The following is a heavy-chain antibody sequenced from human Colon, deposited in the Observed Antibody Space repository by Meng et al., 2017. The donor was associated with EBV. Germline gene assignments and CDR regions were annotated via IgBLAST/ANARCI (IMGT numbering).Heavy chain of an antibody. CDR3: ARGKQDAWELLAY. D-gene: IGHD1-26*01. Sequence: QGLLQELGPELVKSSATLSLTCGVSGVSISSNIRWTWVRQPPGKGLEWIGDIDDSGSTNYNPSLNSRISISLDKSKNHFSLKVNSVTAADTAVYYCARGKQDAWELLAYWGQGALVTVSS. V-gene: IGHV4-4*02. CDR2: IDDSGST. CDR1: GVSISSNIR. J-gene: IGHJ4*02.